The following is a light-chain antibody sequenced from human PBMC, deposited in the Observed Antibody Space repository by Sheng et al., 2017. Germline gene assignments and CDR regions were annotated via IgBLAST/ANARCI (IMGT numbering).Light chain of an antibody. Sequence: VLTQSPATLSLSPGDRATLSCRANQTLDIYLAWYQHRHGQAPRLLIYDASNRATDIPSRYSGSGSGTDFTLTIRSLQPEDVAVYYCQDGSAWPLSFGGGTKVEI. V-gene: IGKV3-11*01. CDR1: QTLDIY. CDR3: QDGSAWPLS. CDR2: DAS. J-gene: IGKJ4*01.